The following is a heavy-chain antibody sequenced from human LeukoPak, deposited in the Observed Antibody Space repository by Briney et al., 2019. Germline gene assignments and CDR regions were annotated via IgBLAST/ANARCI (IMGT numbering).Heavy chain of an antibody. Sequence: SETLSLTCTVSGGSISSYYWSWIRQPPGKGLEWIGYIYYSGSTNYNPSLKSRVTISVDTSKNQFSLKLSSVTAADTAVYYCASAPLLGYDVLTGYYFVGAFDIWGQGTMVTVSS. V-gene: IGHV4-59*01. CDR3: ASAPLLGYDVLTGYYFVGAFDI. CDR2: IYYSGST. J-gene: IGHJ3*02. CDR1: GGSISSYY. D-gene: IGHD3-9*01.